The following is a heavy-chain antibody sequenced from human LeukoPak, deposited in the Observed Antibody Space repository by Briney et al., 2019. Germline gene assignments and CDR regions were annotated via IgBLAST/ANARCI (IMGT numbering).Heavy chain of an antibody. J-gene: IGHJ4*02. D-gene: IGHD3-22*01. CDR1: GGSISSSSYY. CDR2: IYYSGST. V-gene: IGHV4-39*07. CDR3: ARGLTVIRYYFDY. Sequence: SETLSLTCTVSGGSISSSSYYWGWIRQPPGKGLEWIGSIYYSGSTYYNPSLKSRVTISVDTSKNQFSLKLSSVTAADTAVYYCARGLTVIRYYFDYWGQGTLVTVSS.